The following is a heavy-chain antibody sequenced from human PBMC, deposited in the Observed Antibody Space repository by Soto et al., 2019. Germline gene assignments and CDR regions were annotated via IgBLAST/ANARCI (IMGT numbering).Heavy chain of an antibody. D-gene: IGHD3-22*01. Sequence: ASVKVSCKASGYTFTGYYMHWVRQAPGQGLEWMGWINPNSGGTNYAQKFQGRVTMTRDTSISTAYMELSRLRSDDTAVYYCARVVYYDSSGSPDAAFDIWGQGTMVTVSS. CDR2: INPNSGGT. J-gene: IGHJ3*02. V-gene: IGHV1-2*02. CDR1: GYTFTGYY. CDR3: ARVVYYDSSGSPDAAFDI.